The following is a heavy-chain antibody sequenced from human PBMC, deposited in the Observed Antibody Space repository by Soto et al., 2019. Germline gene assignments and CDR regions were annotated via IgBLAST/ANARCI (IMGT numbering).Heavy chain of an antibody. CDR3: LWLEYP. V-gene: IGHV5-51*01. J-gene: IGHJ4*02. CDR1: GYSFSTYW. CDR2: IYPGDSET. D-gene: IGHD6-19*01. Sequence: EVQLVQSGAEVKKPGESLKISCKTFGYSFSTYWTGWVRQMPGKGLEWMGIIYPGDSETRYSPSFQGQVTISAGKSANTAYLRWRSLEASDTAMYYCLWLEYPWGQGPLVTVSS.